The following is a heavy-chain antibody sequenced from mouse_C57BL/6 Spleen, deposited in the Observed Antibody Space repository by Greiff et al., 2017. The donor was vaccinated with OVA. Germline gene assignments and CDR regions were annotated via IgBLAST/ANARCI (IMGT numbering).Heavy chain of an antibody. D-gene: IGHD1-1*02. CDR2: INPNNGGT. CDR1: GYTFTDYY. CDR3: ARGGSRPWFAY. V-gene: IGHV1-26*01. J-gene: IGHJ3*01. Sequence: EVQLQQSGPELVKPGASVKISCKASGYTFTDYYMNWVKQSHGKSLEWIGDINPNNGGTSYNQKFKGKATLTVDKSSSTAYMELRSLTSEDSAVYYCARGGSRPWFAYWGQGTLVTVSA.